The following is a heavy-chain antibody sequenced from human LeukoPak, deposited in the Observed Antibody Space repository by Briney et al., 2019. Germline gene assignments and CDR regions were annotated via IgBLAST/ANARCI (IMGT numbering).Heavy chain of an antibody. V-gene: IGHV4-34*01. CDR2: INHSGST. Sequence: SETLSLTCAVYGGSFSGYYWSWIRQPPGKGLEWIGEINHSGSTNYNPSLKSRVTISVDTSKNQFSLKLSSVTAAYTAVYYCARAKGEAGFRSFDYWGQGTLVTVSS. J-gene: IGHJ4*02. CDR1: GGSFSGYY. CDR3: ARAKGEAGFRSFDY. D-gene: IGHD6-13*01.